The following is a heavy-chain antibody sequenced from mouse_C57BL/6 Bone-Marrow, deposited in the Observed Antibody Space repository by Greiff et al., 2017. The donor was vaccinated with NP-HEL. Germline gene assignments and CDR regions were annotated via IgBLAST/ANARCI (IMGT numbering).Heavy chain of an antibody. Sequence: VKLVESGAELVRPGASVKLSCKASGYTFTDYYINWVKQRPGQGLEWIARIYPGSGNTYYNEKFKGKATLTAEKSSSTAYMQLSSLTSEDSAVYFCARGVYGNYVPFDYWGQGTTLTVSS. CDR3: ARGVYGNYVPFDY. D-gene: IGHD2-1*01. V-gene: IGHV1-76*01. J-gene: IGHJ2*01. CDR1: GYTFTDYY. CDR2: IYPGSGNT.